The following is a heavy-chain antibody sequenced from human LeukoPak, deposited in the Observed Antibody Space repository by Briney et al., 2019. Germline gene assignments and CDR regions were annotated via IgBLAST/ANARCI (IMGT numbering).Heavy chain of an antibody. D-gene: IGHD1-26*01. J-gene: IGHJ4*02. CDR3: ARDGAAWELLSLDY. CDR2: ISYDGSNK. CDR1: GFTLSSYA. V-gene: IGHV3-30*01. Sequence: PGGSLRLSCAASGFTLSSYAMHWVRQAPGKGLEWVAVISYDGSNKYYADSVKGRFTISRDNSKNTLYLQMNSLRAEDTAVYYCARDGAAWELLSLDYWGQGTLVTVSS.